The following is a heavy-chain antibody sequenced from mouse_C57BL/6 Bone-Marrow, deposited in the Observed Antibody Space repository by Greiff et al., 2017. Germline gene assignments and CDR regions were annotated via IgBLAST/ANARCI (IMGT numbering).Heavy chain of an antibody. Sequence: VKLQESGPELVKPGASVKLSCKASGYTFTSYDLNWVKQRPGQGLEWIGWIYPRDGSTKYNEKFKGKATLTVDTSSSTAYMELHSLTSEDSAVYFCARRGMVTTKGYYAMDYWGQGTSVTVSS. J-gene: IGHJ4*01. D-gene: IGHD2-2*01. CDR3: ARRGMVTTKGYYAMDY. CDR1: GYTFTSYD. CDR2: IYPRDGST. V-gene: IGHV1-85*01.